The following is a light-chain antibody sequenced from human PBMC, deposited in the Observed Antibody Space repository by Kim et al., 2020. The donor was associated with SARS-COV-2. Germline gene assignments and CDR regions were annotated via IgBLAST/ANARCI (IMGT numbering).Light chain of an antibody. J-gene: IGKJ5*01. CDR1: ESISNW. CDR2: DAS. CDR3: QQYDVLIT. Sequence: DIQMTQSPSTLSASVGDRVTITCRASESISNWLAWYQLKPGKAPKLLIYDASSLEGGVPSRFSGSGSGTEFTLTISSLQPDDFATYYCQQYDVLITFGQGTRLEIK. V-gene: IGKV1-5*01.